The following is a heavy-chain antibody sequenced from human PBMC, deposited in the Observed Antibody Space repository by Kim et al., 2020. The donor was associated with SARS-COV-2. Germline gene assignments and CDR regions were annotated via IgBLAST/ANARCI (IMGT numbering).Heavy chain of an antibody. Sequence: SETLSLTCTVSGGSISSGGYYWSWIRQHPGKGLEWIGYIYYSGSTYYNPSLKSRVTISVDTSKNQFSLKLSSVTAADTAVYYCARGYGSGSPYGMDVWGQGTTDTVSS. CDR1: GGSISSGGYY. J-gene: IGHJ6*02. V-gene: IGHV4-31*03. CDR2: IYYSGST. D-gene: IGHD3-10*01. CDR3: ARGYGSGSPYGMDV.